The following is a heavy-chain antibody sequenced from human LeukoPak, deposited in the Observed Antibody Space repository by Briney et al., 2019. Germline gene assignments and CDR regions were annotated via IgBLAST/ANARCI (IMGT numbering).Heavy chain of an antibody. D-gene: IGHD5-24*01. Sequence: ASVKVSCKASGYTFTSYAMNWVPQAPGQGLEWMGWINTNTGNPTYAQGFTGRFVFSLDTSVSTAYLQISSLKAEDTAVCYCAREAEMATITLDYWGQGTLVTVSS. CDR2: INTNTGNP. CDR3: AREAEMATITLDY. V-gene: IGHV7-4-1*02. CDR1: GYTFTSYA. J-gene: IGHJ4*02.